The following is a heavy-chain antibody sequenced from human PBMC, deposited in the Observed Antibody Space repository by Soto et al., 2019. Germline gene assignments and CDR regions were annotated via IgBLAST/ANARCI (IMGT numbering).Heavy chain of an antibody. Sequence: GGSLRLSCAASGFTFSSSSMNWVRQAPGKGLEWVSYISSSTSTIYYADSVKGRFTISRDNAKSSLYLQMDSLRAEDTAVYYCARNVQESYYYGMDVWGQGTTVTVS. J-gene: IGHJ6*02. CDR2: ISSSTSTI. CDR3: ARNVQESYYYGMDV. CDR1: GFTFSSSS. D-gene: IGHD6-6*01. V-gene: IGHV3-48*01.